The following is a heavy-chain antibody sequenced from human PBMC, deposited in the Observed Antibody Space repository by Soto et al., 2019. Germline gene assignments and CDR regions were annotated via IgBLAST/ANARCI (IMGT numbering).Heavy chain of an antibody. CDR2: IYYSGST. J-gene: IGHJ5*01. CDR3: ARGRNWLDT. CDR1: GGSISSSSYY. V-gene: IGHV4-39*01. Sequence: SETLSLTCTVSGGSISSSSYYWGGIRQPPGKGLEWIGSIYYSGSTYYNPSLKSRVTIAVDTSKNQFSLKLSSVTAADTAVYYCARGRNWLDTWGQGTLVNVSS.